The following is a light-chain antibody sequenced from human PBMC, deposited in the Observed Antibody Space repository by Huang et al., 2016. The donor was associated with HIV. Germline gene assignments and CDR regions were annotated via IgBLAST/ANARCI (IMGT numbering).Light chain of an antibody. CDR3: QQYSDWPLWT. V-gene: IGKV3-15*01. J-gene: IGKJ1*01. CDR1: QSVSNN. CDR2: GAS. Sequence: EIVMTQSPATLSVSPGERAPLSCRASQSVSNNLAWYQQKLGQAPRLLIYGASTRATGIPARFSGSGSGTDFTLTISSLQSEDFAVYYCQQYSDWPLWTFGQGSKVEIK.